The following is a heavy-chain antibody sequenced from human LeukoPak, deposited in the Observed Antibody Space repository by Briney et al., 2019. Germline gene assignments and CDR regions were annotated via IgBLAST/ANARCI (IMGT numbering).Heavy chain of an antibody. CDR3: ARATAYYMDV. Sequence: GSLRLSCAASEVTFSTYGLHWVRQAPGKGLEWVAFIGYDGSNKYYADSVKGRFTISRDNSKNTLYLQMNSLRAEDTAVYYCARATAYYMDVWGKGTTVTVSS. CDR2: IGYDGSNK. CDR1: EVTFSTYG. D-gene: IGHD5-12*01. J-gene: IGHJ6*03. V-gene: IGHV3-30*02.